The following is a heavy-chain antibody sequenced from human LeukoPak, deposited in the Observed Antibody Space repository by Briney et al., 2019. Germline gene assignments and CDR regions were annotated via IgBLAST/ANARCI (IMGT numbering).Heavy chain of an antibody. V-gene: IGHV4-38-2*02. J-gene: IGHJ4*02. CDR3: AREPSTVPTTGPDY. D-gene: IGHD3-9*01. CDR1: GYAITSAYY. Sequence: KPSETLSLTCAVSGYAITSAYYWGLIRHPPEKVLEWIGTGYHSGSMYYNPSLKSRLTMSIDTSKNQFSLKLTSVTAADTAVYYCAREPSTVPTTGPDYWGQGALVTVSS. CDR2: GYHSGSM.